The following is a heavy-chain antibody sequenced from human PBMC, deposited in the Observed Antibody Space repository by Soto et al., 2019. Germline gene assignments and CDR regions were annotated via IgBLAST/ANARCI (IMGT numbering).Heavy chain of an antibody. D-gene: IGHD6-6*01. V-gene: IGHV1-69*10. J-gene: IGHJ3*02. Sequence: SVKVSCKASGGTFSSYTISWVRQAPGQGLEWMGGIIPILGIASYAQKFQGRVTITADKSTSTAYMELSSLRSEDTAVYYCAREYSSSPDAFDIWGQGTMVTVSS. CDR1: GGTFSSYT. CDR2: IIPILGIA. CDR3: AREYSSSPDAFDI.